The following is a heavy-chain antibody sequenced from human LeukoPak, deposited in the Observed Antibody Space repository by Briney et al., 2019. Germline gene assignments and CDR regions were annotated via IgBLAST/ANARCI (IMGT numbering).Heavy chain of an antibody. CDR2: IYHSGST. CDR3: ARAPPPRYYYDSSGYVDY. V-gene: IGHV4-38-2*02. J-gene: IGHJ4*02. CDR1: GYSISSGYY. D-gene: IGHD3-22*01. Sequence: SETLSLTCTVSGYSISSGYYWGWIRQPPGKGLVWIGSIYHSGSTYYNPSLKSRVTISVDTSKNQFSLKLSSVTAADTAVYYCARAPPPRYYYDSSGYVDYWGQGTLVTVSS.